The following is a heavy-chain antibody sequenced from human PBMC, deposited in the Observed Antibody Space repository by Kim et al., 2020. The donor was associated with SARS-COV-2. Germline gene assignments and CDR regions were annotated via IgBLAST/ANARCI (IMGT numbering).Heavy chain of an antibody. D-gene: IGHD2-15*01. J-gene: IGHJ4*02. CDR1: GGSISSSNW. Sequence: SETLSLTCAVSGGSISSSNWWSWVRQPPGKGLEWIGEIYHSGSTNYNPSLKSRVTISVDKSKNQFSLKLSSVTAADTAVYYCAREAPTYCSGGSCYSGSGVDYWGQGTLVTVSS. CDR3: AREAPTYCSGGSCYSGSGVDY. V-gene: IGHV4-4*02. CDR2: IYHSGST.